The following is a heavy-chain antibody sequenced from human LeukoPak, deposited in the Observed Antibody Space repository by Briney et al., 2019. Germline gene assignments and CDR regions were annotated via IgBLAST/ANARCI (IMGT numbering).Heavy chain of an antibody. V-gene: IGHV4-59*08. D-gene: IGHD4-23*01. CDR1: GGSLSSYY. Sequence: SETLSLTCTVSGGSLSSYYWSWIRQPPGKGLEWIGYIYYSGSTYYNPSLKSRVTISVDTSKNQFSLKLSSVTAADTAVYYCARAVDYGGNAGYWGQGTLVTVSS. J-gene: IGHJ4*02. CDR2: IYYSGST. CDR3: ARAVDYGGNAGY.